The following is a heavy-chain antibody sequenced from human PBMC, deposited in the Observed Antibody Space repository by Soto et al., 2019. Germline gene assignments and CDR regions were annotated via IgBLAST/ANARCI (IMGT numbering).Heavy chain of an antibody. CDR3: ARGLFSENFYSGGWYYFDY. Sequence: QVQLQQWGAGLLKPSETLSLTCAVYGGSFSGYSWTWIRQSPGKGLEWIGQINHSGSATYNPSLKGRVTISLGTSKNQFSLELSSVTAADTAVYYCARGLFSENFYSGGWYYFDYWGQGTLVTVSS. CDR1: GGSFSGYS. D-gene: IGHD1-26*01. V-gene: IGHV4-34*01. J-gene: IGHJ4*02. CDR2: INHSGSA.